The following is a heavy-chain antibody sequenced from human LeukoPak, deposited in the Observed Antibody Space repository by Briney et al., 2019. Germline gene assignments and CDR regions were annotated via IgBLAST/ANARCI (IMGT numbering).Heavy chain of an antibody. CDR3: ARVSSVWFADY. CDR1: GYTFSDYY. D-gene: IGHD3-10*01. V-gene: IGHV1-2*02. J-gene: IGHJ4*02. CDR2: INPNSGDT. Sequence: ASVKVSCKTSGYTFSDYYIHWIRQAPGQGLEWVGWINPNSGDTDYAQKFQGRVTMTRDTSISTAYMELSRLRSDDTAVYYCARVSSVWFADYWGQGTLVTVSS.